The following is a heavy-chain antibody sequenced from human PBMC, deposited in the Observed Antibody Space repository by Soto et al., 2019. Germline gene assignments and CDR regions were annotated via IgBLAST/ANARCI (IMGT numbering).Heavy chain of an antibody. CDR2: ISYDGSNK. Sequence: QVQLVESGGGVVQPGRSLRLSCAASGFTFSSYGMHWVRQAPGKGLEWVAVISYDGSNKYYADSVKGRFTISRDNSKNTLYLQMNSLRAEDTAVYYCAKDREYTIDYWGQGTLVTVSS. CDR3: AKDREYTIDY. CDR1: GFTFSSYG. D-gene: IGHD6-6*01. V-gene: IGHV3-30*18. J-gene: IGHJ4*02.